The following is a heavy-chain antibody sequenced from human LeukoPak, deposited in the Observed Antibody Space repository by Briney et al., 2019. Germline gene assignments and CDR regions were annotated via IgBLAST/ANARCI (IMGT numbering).Heavy chain of an antibody. D-gene: IGHD3-22*01. CDR3: ARLLQRYYYYGMDA. J-gene: IGHJ6*02. Sequence: KPSETLSLTCAVYGGSFSGYYWSWIRQPPGKGLEWIGEINHSGSTNYNPSLKSRVTISVDTSKNQFSLKLSSVTAADTAVYYCARLLQRYYYYGMDAWGQGTTVTVSS. V-gene: IGHV4-34*01. CDR2: INHSGST. CDR1: GGSFSGYY.